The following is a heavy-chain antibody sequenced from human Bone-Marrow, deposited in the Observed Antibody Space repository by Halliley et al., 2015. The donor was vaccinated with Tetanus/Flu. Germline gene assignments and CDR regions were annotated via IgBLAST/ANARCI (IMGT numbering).Heavy chain of an antibody. CDR2: IYHSGTT. D-gene: IGHD6-13*01. CDR1: GYSISSGYY. J-gene: IGHJ4*02. CDR3: ARGGVRYASSWYGY. V-gene: IGHV4-38-2*01. Sequence: TLSLTCAVSGYSISSGYYWGWLRQPPGKGLEWIGTIYHSGTTYYNPSLKSRVTMSVDTSKNHFSLKLSSVTAADTAVFYCARGGVRYASSWYGYWDQGTLVTVSS.